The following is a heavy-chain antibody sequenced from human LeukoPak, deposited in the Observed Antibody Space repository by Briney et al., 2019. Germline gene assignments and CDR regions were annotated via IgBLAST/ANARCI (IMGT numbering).Heavy chain of an antibody. CDR3: ARYALVVLDAFDI. CDR1: GYTFTSYG. J-gene: IGHJ3*02. V-gene: IGHV1-18*01. Sequence: ASVKVSCKGSGYTFTSYGISCVRQAPGQGLEWMGWISAYNGNTNYAQKLQGRVTMTTDTSTSTAYMELRSLRSDDTAVYYCARYALVVLDAFDIWGQGTMVTVSS. D-gene: IGHD2-15*01. CDR2: ISAYNGNT.